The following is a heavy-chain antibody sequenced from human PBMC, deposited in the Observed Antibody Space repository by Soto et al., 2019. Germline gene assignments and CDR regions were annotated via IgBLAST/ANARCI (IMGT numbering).Heavy chain of an antibody. CDR2: IRSKAYGGTT. V-gene: IGHV3-49*04. CDR3: IRGATHYYYYGMDV. Sequence: GGSLRLSCTASGFTFRNYAMSWVRQAPGKGLEWVGFIRSKAYGGTTDYAASVKARFTISRDDSKSIAYLQMNSLKTEDTAVYYCIRGATHYYYYGMDVWGQGTTVTVSS. CDR1: GFTFRNYA. D-gene: IGHD5-12*01. J-gene: IGHJ6*02.